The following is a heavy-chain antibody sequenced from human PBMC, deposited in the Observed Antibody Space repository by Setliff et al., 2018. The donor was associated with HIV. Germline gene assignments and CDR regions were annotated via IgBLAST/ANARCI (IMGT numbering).Heavy chain of an antibody. V-gene: IGHV1-3*03. Sequence: ASVKVSCKASGYTFTNYAIHWVRQAPGQRLEWMGWINAGNGNTKYSQEFQDRVTITRDTSASTAYMELSSLRSEDMAVYYCAKEAIYVGYVDYWGQGTLVTVSS. CDR3: AKEAIYVGYVDY. CDR2: INAGNGNT. D-gene: IGHD3-16*01. CDR1: GYTFTNYA. J-gene: IGHJ4*02.